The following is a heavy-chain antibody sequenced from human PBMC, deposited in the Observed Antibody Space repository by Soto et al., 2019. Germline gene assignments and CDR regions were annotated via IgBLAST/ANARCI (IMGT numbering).Heavy chain of an antibody. CDR2: IYHSGST. CDR1: GDSISSTNW. CDR3: ARVSGSYYYGMDV. V-gene: IGHV4-4*02. J-gene: IGHJ6*02. Sequence: QVQLQESGPGLVKPSGTLSLTCAVSGDSISSTNWWSWVRQPPGKGLEWIGEIYHSGSTNYNPSLKSRVTTSVDKSKNQFSLKLSSVTAADTAVYYCARVSGSYYYGMDVWGQGTTVTVSS.